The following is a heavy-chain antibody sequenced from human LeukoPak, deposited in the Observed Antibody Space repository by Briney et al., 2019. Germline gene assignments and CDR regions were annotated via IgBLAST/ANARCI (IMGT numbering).Heavy chain of an antibody. V-gene: IGHV4-59*08. CDR3: ARQPRILSGYIYYYYGMDV. CDR1: GGSISSYS. J-gene: IGHJ6*02. Sequence: PSETLSLTCTVSGGSISSYSWGWIRQPPGKGLEWIGFISYSVTTDYNPSLKSRVTISVDTSKNEFSLKLYSVTAADTAVYYCARQPRILSGYIYYYYGMDVWGQGTTVTVS. D-gene: IGHD3-9*01. CDR2: ISYSVTT.